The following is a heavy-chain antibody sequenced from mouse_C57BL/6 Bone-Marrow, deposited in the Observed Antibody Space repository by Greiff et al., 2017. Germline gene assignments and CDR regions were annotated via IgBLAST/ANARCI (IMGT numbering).Heavy chain of an antibody. Sequence: VQLQQSGAELARPGASVKLSCKASGYTFTSYGISWVKQRTGQGLEWIGEISPRSGNTYYNEKFKGKATLNADKSSSTAYMELRSLTSEDSAVYFCSRGYYYGSSLTMDYWGQGTSVTVSS. CDR3: SRGYYYGSSLTMDY. CDR1: GYTFTSYG. V-gene: IGHV1-81*01. CDR2: ISPRSGNT. J-gene: IGHJ4*01. D-gene: IGHD1-1*01.